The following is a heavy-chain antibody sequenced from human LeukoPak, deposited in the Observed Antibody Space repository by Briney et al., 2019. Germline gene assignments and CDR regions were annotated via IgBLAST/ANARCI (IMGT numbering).Heavy chain of an antibody. J-gene: IGHJ4*02. CDR2: ISYDGSNK. V-gene: IGHV3-30*18. Sequence: PGRSLSLSCAASGFTFSGYGMRGGRQAPGEGLGWVAVISYDGSNKYYADSVKGRITISRDNSKNTLYLQMNSLRAEDTAVYYCAKDGGSYPDYWGQGTLVTVSS. D-gene: IGHD5-18*01. CDR3: AKDGGSYPDY. CDR1: GFTFSGYG.